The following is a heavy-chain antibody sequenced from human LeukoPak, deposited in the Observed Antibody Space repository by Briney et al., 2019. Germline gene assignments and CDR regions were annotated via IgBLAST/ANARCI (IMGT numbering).Heavy chain of an antibody. J-gene: IGHJ4*02. CDR1: GFSLSTSGVG. Sequence: ESGPTLVNPTQTLTLTCTFSGFSLSTSGVGVGWIRQPPGKALEWLALIYWDDDKRYSPSLKSRLTITKDTSKNKVVLTMTNMDPVDTATYYCAHRMGIAASGTYDYWGQGTLVTVSS. V-gene: IGHV2-5*02. CDR3: AHRMGIAASGTYDY. CDR2: IYWDDDK. D-gene: IGHD6-13*01.